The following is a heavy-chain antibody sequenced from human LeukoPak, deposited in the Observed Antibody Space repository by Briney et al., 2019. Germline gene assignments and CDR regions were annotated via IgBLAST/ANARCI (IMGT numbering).Heavy chain of an antibody. CDR2: ISYDGSNK. CDR1: GFTFSSYW. V-gene: IGHV3-30*03. J-gene: IGHJ3*02. CDR3: ARERSGADTGFAGLAFDI. D-gene: IGHD5-18*01. Sequence: PGGSLRLSCAASGFTFSSYWMSWVRQAPGKGLEWVAVISYDGSNKYYADSVKGRFTISRDNSKNTLYLQMNSLRAEDTAVYYCARERSGADTGFAGLAFDIWGQGTMVTVSS.